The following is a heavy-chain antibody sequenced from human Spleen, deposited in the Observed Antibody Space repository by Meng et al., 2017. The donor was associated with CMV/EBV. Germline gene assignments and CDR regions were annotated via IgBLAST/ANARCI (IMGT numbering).Heavy chain of an antibody. Sequence: GALRLSCAASGFTFSSYSMNWVRQAPGKRLEWVLSISSSSSDIYYADSLKGRFTISRDNAKNSLYLQMHSLRAEDTAVYYCARVLHYYCPGTLDSWGQGTLVTVSS. D-gene: IGHD3-10*01. V-gene: IGHV3-21*01. CDR3: ARVLHYYCPGTLDS. J-gene: IGHJ4*02. CDR2: ISSSSSDI. CDR1: GFTFSSYS.